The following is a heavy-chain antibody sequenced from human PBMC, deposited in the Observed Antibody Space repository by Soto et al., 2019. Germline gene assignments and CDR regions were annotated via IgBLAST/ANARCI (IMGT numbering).Heavy chain of an antibody. Sequence: SETLSLTCAVSGGSISSGGYSWSWIRQPPGKGLEWIGYIYYSGSTYYNPSLKSRVTISVDTSKNQFSLKLSSVTAADTAVYYCARHGMDYYDSSGYYYSPYYFDFWGQGTLVTVSS. J-gene: IGHJ4*02. CDR3: ARHGMDYYDSSGYYYSPYYFDF. CDR1: GGSISSGGYS. V-gene: IGHV4-30-2*03. D-gene: IGHD3-22*01. CDR2: IYYSGST.